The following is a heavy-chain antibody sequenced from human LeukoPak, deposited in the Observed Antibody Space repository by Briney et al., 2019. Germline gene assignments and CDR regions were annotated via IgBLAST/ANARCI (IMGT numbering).Heavy chain of an antibody. V-gene: IGHV4-39*07. J-gene: IGHJ5*02. D-gene: IGHD1-26*01. CDR1: GGSISSSSYY. CDR3: ARDYSGSYRRWHRFDP. Sequence: SETLSLTCTVSGGSISSSSYYWGWIRQPPGKGLEWIGSIYYSGSTYYNPSLKSRVTISVDTSKNQFSLKLSSVTAADTAVYYCARDYSGSYRRWHRFDPWGQGTLVTVSS. CDR2: IYYSGST.